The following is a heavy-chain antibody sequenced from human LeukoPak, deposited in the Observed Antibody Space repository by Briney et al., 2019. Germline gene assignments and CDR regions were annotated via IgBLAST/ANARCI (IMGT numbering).Heavy chain of an antibody. CDR2: IHRDGNNI. CDR3: ARGLTYYMDV. CDR1: GFTFDTYW. Sequence: GGSLRLSCAASGFTFDTYWMHWVRQAPGKGLVWVSRIHRDGNNINYADSVKGRFTISRDNAKNTLYLQMNSLRAEDTAVYYCARGLTYYMDVWGKGTTVTVSS. V-gene: IGHV3-74*01. J-gene: IGHJ6*03.